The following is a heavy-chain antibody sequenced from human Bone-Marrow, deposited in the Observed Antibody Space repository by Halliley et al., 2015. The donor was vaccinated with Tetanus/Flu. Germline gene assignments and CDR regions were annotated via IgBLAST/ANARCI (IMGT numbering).Heavy chain of an antibody. Sequence: FFADPLKGRFTISRDNAKNTLWLHMISLRVEDTAVYYCAKGHPGTFWSGSRSPPYYYNGMDVWGQGTTVTVSS. J-gene: IGHJ6*02. CDR3: AKGHPGTFWSGSRSPPYYYNGMDV. V-gene: IGHV3-23*01. D-gene: IGHD3-3*01.